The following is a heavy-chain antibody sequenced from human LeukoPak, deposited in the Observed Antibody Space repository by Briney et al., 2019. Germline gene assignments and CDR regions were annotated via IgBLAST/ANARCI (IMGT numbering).Heavy chain of an antibody. Sequence: ASVKVSCKASGYTFTGYYLHWVRQAPGQGLEWMGWINPNSGGTNYAQKFQGRVTITADESTSTAYMELSSLRSEDTAVYYCARDYGSPRGSSGRFDPWGQGTLVTVSS. V-gene: IGHV1-2*02. CDR1: GYTFTGYY. D-gene: IGHD3-22*01. CDR3: ARDYGSPRGSSGRFDP. CDR2: INPNSGGT. J-gene: IGHJ5*02.